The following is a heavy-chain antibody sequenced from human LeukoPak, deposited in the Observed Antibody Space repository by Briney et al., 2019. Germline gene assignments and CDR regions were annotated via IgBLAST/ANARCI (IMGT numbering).Heavy chain of an antibody. Sequence: GGSLRLSCAASGFTFSSYDLSWVRQAPGKGLECVSAIRRGVGSTYYADSVKGRFTISRDNSKNTLYLQMNSLRAEDTAVYYCARSYSSGWYKHEYFQHWGQGTLVTVSS. D-gene: IGHD6-19*01. CDR2: IRRGVGST. V-gene: IGHV3-23*01. CDR1: GFTFSSYD. CDR3: ARSYSSGWYKHEYFQH. J-gene: IGHJ1*01.